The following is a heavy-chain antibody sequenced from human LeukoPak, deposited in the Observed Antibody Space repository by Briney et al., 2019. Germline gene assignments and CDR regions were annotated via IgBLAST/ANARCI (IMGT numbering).Heavy chain of an antibody. CDR2: ISYDGSNK. CDR1: GFTFSSYG. J-gene: IGHJ4*02. Sequence: GGSLKLSCAASGFTFSSYGMHWVRQAPGKGLEWVAVISYDGSNKYYADSVKGRFTISRDNSKNTLYLQMNSLRAEDTAVYYCAKDHSSSWAFDYWGQGTLVTVSS. V-gene: IGHV3-30*18. D-gene: IGHD6-13*01. CDR3: AKDHSSSWAFDY.